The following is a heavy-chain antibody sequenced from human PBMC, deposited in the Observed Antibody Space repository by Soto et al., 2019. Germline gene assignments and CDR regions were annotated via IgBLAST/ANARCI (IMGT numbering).Heavy chain of an antibody. CDR2: IYPGDSDT. CDR1: GYSFSTYW. D-gene: IGHD2-2*01. CDR3: VRRSVVPTPTHNYHYVMAF. Sequence: GESLKISCKGYGYSFSTYWIGWVRQRPGKGLEWMGIIYPGDSDTRYSPSSQGQVTISVDKSISTAYLQWSSLRASDSAMYYCVRRSVVPTPTHNYHYVMAFWGQGTTVTVSS. J-gene: IGHJ6*02. V-gene: IGHV5-51*01.